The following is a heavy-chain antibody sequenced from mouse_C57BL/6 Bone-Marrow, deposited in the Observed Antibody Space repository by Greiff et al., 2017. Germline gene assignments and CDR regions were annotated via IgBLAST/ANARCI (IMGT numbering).Heavy chain of an antibody. D-gene: IGHD2-5*01. CDR1: GYSITSGYY. V-gene: IGHV3-6*01. J-gene: IGHJ2*01. CDR3: ARGAHSNFDFDY. CDR2: ISYDGSN. Sequence: EVQLQESGPGLVKPSQSLSLTCSVTGYSITSGYYWNWIRQFPGNKLEWMGYISYDGSNNYNPSLKNPISITRDTSKNQFFLKLNSVTTEDTATYYCARGAHSNFDFDYWGQGTTLTVSS.